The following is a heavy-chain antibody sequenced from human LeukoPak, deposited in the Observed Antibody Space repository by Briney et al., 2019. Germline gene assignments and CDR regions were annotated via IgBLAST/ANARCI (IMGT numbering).Heavy chain of an antibody. V-gene: IGHV3-23*01. CDR1: GFTFSDYY. CDR3: AKRDWVTTSRYYYMDV. CDR2: ISGSGGST. D-gene: IGHD4-17*01. J-gene: IGHJ6*03. Sequence: HPGGSLRLSCAASGFTFSDYYMSWIRQAPGKGLEWVSTISGSGGSTYYADSVKGRFTISRDNSKNTLYLQMNSLRAEDTALYYCAKRDWVTTSRYYYMDVWGKGTTVTVSS.